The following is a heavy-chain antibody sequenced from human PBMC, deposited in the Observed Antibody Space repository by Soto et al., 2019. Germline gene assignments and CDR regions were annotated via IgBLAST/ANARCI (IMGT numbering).Heavy chain of an antibody. J-gene: IGHJ4*02. CDR3: AKRSFYGSGSLSYAGRQGYDFDH. CDR2: ISGGGGGT. CDR1: GFSFSNYA. Sequence: GGSLRLSCAASGFSFSNYAMNWVRQAPGKGLEWVSGISGGGGGTYYADSVKGRFIISRDNSKNTVYLQMNSLRAEDTAFYYCAKRSFYGSGSLSYAGRQGYDFDHWGQGTLVTVSS. D-gene: IGHD3-10*01. V-gene: IGHV3-23*01.